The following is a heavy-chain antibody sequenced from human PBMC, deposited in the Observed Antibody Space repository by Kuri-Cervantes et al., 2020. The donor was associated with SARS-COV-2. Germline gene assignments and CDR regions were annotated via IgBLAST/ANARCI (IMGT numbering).Heavy chain of an antibody. CDR3: ARASTTIYGVLIALFSSNAFGI. V-gene: IGHV4-34*01. J-gene: IGHJ3*02. CDR1: GGSFSGFY. CDR2: INHSGSA. Sequence: SETLPLTCAVYGGSFSGFYWSWIRQAPGKGLEWIGEINHSGSANYSPSLKSRVTISVDTSKNQFSLRLSSVTAADTGVYYCARASTTIYGVLIALFSSNAFGIWGQGTMVTVSS. D-gene: IGHD3-3*01.